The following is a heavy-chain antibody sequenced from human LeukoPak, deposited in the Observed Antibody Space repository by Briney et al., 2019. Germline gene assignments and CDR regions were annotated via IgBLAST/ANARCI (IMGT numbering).Heavy chain of an antibody. CDR3: ASSRGDIVVVPAAIRGWFDP. CDR1: GYTFTGYY. V-gene: IGHV1-2*02. Sequence: ASVKVSCKASGYTFTGYYMHWVRQAPGQGLEWMGWINPNSGGTNYAQKFRGRVTMTRDTSISTAYMELSSLRSEDTAVYYCASSRGDIVVVPAAIRGWFDPWGQGTLVTVSS. D-gene: IGHD2-2*02. J-gene: IGHJ5*02. CDR2: INPNSGGT.